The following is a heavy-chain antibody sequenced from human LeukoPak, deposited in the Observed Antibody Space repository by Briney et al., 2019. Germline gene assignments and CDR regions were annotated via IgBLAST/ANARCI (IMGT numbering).Heavy chain of an antibody. Sequence: PGGSLRLSCAASGFTFSGYGMHWVRQAPGKGLEWVAVIWYDGSNKYYADSVKGRFTISRDNSKNTLYLQMNSLRAEDTAVYYCARDLRYFDWRGYFDYWGQGTLVTVSS. D-gene: IGHD3-9*01. V-gene: IGHV3-33*01. J-gene: IGHJ4*02. CDR1: GFTFSGYG. CDR3: ARDLRYFDWRGYFDY. CDR2: IWYDGSNK.